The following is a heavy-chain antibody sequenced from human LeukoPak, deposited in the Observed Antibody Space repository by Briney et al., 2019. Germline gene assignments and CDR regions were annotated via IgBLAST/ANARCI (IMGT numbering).Heavy chain of an antibody. Sequence: GASVKVSCKASGYTFTAYYMHLVRQAPGQGLEWMGWINPNSGGTNYAQKFQGRVTMTRDTSISTAYMELSRLRSDDTAVYFCARDHCVSSGCYEDYYYGMNVSGRGTTVTVSS. J-gene: IGHJ6*02. CDR2: INPNSGGT. CDR3: ARDHCVSSGCYEDYYYGMNV. D-gene: IGHD2-2*01. CDR1: GYTFTAYY. V-gene: IGHV1-2*02.